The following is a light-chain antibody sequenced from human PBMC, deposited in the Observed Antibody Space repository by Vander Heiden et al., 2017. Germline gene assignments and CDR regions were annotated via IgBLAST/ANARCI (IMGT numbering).Light chain of an antibody. J-gene: IGKJ4*01. CDR2: DAS. CDR3: QQRSNWAAA. V-gene: IGKV3-11*02. Sequence: EIVLTQSPATLSLSPGERATLSCRASQSVSSYLAWYQQKPGQAPRLLIYDASNRATGVPARFSGSGSERDFTLTISSLEPEDVAIYYCQQRSNWAAAFGGGTMVEIK. CDR1: QSVSSY.